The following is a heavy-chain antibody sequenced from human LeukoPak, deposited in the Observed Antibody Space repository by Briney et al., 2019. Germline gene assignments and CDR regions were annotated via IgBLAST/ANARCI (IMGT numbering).Heavy chain of an antibody. V-gene: IGHV1-8*03. CDR1: GYTFTSYD. CDR2: MNPNSDKT. D-gene: IGHD1-1*01. CDR3: ARRGDWNLYAFDL. J-gene: IGHJ3*01. Sequence: ASVKVSCKASGYTFTSYDINWVRQATGQGLERMGWMNPNSDKTDYAQKFQGRLTITRDTSTSTAYMELSSLRSEDTAVYYCARRGDWNLYAFDLWGQGTLVTVSS.